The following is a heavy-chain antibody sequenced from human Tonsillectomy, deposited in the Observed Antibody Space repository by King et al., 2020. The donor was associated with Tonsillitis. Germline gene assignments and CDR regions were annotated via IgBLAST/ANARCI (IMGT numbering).Heavy chain of an antibody. Sequence: VQLQESGPGLVKPSETLSLTCAVSGYSISSGYYWGWIRQPPGKGLEWIGSIYHSGSTYYNPSLKSRVTISVDTSKNQFSLKLSSVTAADTAVYYCARGWWELLYYFDYWGQETLVTVSS. J-gene: IGHJ4*02. V-gene: IGHV4-38-2*01. CDR2: IYHSGST. CDR3: ARGWWELLYYFDY. D-gene: IGHD1-26*01. CDR1: GYSISSGYY.